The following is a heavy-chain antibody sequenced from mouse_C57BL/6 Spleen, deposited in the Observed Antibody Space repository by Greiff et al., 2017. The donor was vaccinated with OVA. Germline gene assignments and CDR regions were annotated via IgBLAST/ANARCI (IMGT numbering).Heavy chain of an antibody. J-gene: IGHJ3*01. CDR3: ARPPSGPWFAY. CDR1: GYTFTDYY. Sequence: EVKLQQSGPELVKPGASVKISCKASGYTFTDYYMNWVKQSHGKSLEWIGDINPNNGGTSYNQKFKGKATLTVDKSSSTAYMELRSLTSEDSAVYYCARPPSGPWFAYWGQGTLVTVSA. CDR2: INPNNGGT. V-gene: IGHV1-26*01. D-gene: IGHD4-1*01.